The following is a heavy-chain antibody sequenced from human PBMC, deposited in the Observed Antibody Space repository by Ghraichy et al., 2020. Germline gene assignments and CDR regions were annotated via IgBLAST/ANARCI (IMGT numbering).Heavy chain of an antibody. CDR1: GGTFSSYA. D-gene: IGHD6-19*01. CDR3: ARAGGIAVAETEHYSYYYYMDV. J-gene: IGHJ6*03. CDR2: IIPIFGTA. V-gene: IGHV1-69*13. Sequence: SVKVSCKASGGTFSSYAISWVRQAPGQGLEWMGGIIPIFGTANYAQKFQGRVTITADESTSTAYMELSSLRSEDTAVYYCARAGGIAVAETEHYSYYYYMDVWGKGTTVTVSS.